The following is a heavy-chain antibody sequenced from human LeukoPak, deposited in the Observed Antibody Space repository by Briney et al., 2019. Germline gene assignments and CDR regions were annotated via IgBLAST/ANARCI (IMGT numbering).Heavy chain of an antibody. Sequence: SETLSLTCTVSGGSISGYFWSWIRQSPGKGLEWIGYIYYIGSTKYNPSLKSRVTISVDTSKNQFSLKVKSVTAADTAVYYCAGLNQLERFDAFDIWGQGTMVTVSS. V-gene: IGHV4-59*08. CDR2: IYYIGST. J-gene: IGHJ3*02. CDR3: AGLNQLERFDAFDI. D-gene: IGHD1-1*01. CDR1: GGSISGYF.